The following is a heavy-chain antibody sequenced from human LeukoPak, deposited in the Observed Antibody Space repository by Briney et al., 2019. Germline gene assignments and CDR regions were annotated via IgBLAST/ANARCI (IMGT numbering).Heavy chain of an antibody. CDR2: INPSGGST. V-gene: IGHV1-46*01. D-gene: IGHD3-10*01. Sequence: ASVKVSCKASGYTFTSYYMHWVRQAPGQGLEWMGIINPSGGSTSYAQKFQGRVTMTRDTSTSTVYMGLSSLRSEDTAVYYCARARGDPVYYYYGMDVWGQGTTVTVSS. CDR1: GYTFTSYY. CDR3: ARARGDPVYYYYGMDV. J-gene: IGHJ6*02.